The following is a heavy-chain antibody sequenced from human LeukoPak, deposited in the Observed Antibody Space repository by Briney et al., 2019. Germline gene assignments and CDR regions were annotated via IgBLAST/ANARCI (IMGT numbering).Heavy chain of an antibody. Sequence: SQTLSLSCAISGDSVSSHIAAWNWIRQSPSRGPEWLGRTYYRSKWYNDYAVSVNTRITINPDTSRNQFSLQLNSVTPEDTAVYYCARDQGGFDYWGQGTLVTVSS. J-gene: IGHJ4*01. CDR1: GDSVSSHIAA. CDR2: TYYRSKWYN. CDR3: ARDQGGFDY. V-gene: IGHV6-1*01. D-gene: IGHD1-26*01.